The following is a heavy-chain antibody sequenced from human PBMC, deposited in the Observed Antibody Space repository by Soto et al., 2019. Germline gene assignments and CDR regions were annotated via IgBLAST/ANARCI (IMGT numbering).Heavy chain of an antibody. V-gene: IGHV1-8*01. J-gene: IGHJ6*02. CDR3: ARVGGIAVAGIYYYGMDV. CDR1: GYTFTSYD. D-gene: IGHD6-19*01. Sequence: ASVKVSCKASGYTFTSYDINWVRQATGQGLEWMGWMNPNSGNTGYAQKFQGRVTMTRNTSISTAYMELSSLRSEDTAVYYCARVGGIAVAGIYYYGMDVWGQGTTVTVSS. CDR2: MNPNSGNT.